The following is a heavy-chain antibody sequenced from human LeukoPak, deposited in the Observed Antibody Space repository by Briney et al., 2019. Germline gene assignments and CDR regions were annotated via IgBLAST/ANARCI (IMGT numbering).Heavy chain of an antibody. CDR1: GYTLTELS. Sequence: ASVTVSFKVSGYTLTELSMHWVRQAPGKGREWMGGFDPEDGETIYAQKFQGRVTMTEDTSTDTAYMELSSLRSEDTAVYYCATARPYYYGMDVWGQGTTVTVSS. J-gene: IGHJ6*02. V-gene: IGHV1-24*01. CDR3: ATARPYYYGMDV. D-gene: IGHD6-6*01. CDR2: FDPEDGET.